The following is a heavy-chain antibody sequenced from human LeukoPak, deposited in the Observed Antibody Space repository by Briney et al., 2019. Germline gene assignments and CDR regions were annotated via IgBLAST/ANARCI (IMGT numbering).Heavy chain of an antibody. CDR2: MNPNSGNT. CDR3: ARSSRYCSSTSCYDFDY. J-gene: IGHJ4*02. CDR1: GYTFSNYD. Sequence: ASVKVSCKASGYTFSNYDINWVRQATGQGLEWMGWMNPNSGNTGYAQKFQGRVTMTRDTSINTAYMDLSSLKSEDTAVYYCARSSRYCSSTSCYDFDYWGQGTLVTVSS. D-gene: IGHD2-2*01. V-gene: IGHV1-8*01.